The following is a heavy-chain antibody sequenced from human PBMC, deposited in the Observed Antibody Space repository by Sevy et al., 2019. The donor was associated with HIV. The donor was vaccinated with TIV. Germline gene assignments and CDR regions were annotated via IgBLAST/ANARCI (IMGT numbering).Heavy chain of an antibody. D-gene: IGHD3-10*01. CDR1: GFTFSNYA. Sequence: GGSLRLSCEASGFTFSNYAMSWVRQAPGKGLEWVSAISGSGGTTYYADSVKGRFTISRDNSKNTLYLQMNSLRAEDTAVYYCAYDLPVRGVIHNGQGYYYGMDVWGQGTTVTVSS. J-gene: IGHJ6*02. V-gene: IGHV3-23*01. CDR3: AYDLPVRGVIHNGQGYYYGMDV. CDR2: ISGSGGTT.